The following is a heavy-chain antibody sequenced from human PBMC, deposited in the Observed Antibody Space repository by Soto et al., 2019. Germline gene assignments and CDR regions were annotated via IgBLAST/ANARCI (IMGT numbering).Heavy chain of an antibody. Sequence: TSETLSLTCAVYGGSFSGYYWSWIRQPPGKGLEWIGEINHSGSTNYNPSLKSRVTISVDTSKNQFSLKLSSVTAADTAVYYCASPGRDGYKGWFDPWGQGTLVTVSS. V-gene: IGHV4-34*01. CDR2: INHSGST. J-gene: IGHJ5*02. CDR3: ASPGRDGYKGWFDP. CDR1: GGSFSGYY. D-gene: IGHD5-12*01.